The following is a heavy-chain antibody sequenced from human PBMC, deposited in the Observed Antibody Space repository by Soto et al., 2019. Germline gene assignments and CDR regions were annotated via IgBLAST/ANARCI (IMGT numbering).Heavy chain of an antibody. Sequence: GGSLRLSCAASGFTFSTYSMSWVRQAPGKGLEWVSYISSTSNTIYYADSVKGRFTISRDNAKNSLYLHMSSLSAEDTAVYYCARDRGCSGGICYRDLGYWGQGTLVTVSS. CDR1: GFTFSTYS. V-gene: IGHV3-48*01. CDR3: ARDRGCSGGICYRDLGY. CDR2: ISSTSNTI. D-gene: IGHD2-15*01. J-gene: IGHJ4*02.